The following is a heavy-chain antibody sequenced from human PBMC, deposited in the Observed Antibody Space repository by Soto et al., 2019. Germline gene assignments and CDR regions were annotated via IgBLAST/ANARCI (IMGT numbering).Heavy chain of an antibody. D-gene: IGHD3-22*01. CDR2: ISAYNGNT. J-gene: IGHJ4*02. Sequence: ASVKVSCKASGYTFTSYGISWVRQAPGQGLEWMGWISAYNGNTNYAQKLQGRVTMTTDTSTSTAYMELRSLRSDDTAVYYCARDYYDSSGYPPDAFDIWGQGTLVTVSS. CDR1: GYTFTSYG. V-gene: IGHV1-18*01. CDR3: ARDYYDSSGYPPDAFDI.